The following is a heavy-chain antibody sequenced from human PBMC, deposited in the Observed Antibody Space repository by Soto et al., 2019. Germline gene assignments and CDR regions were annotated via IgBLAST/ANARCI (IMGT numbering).Heavy chain of an antibody. CDR3: AREFKWRGGSSPFDY. J-gene: IGHJ4*02. V-gene: IGHV3-30-3*01. Sequence: QVQLVESGGGVVQPGRSLRLSCAASGFTFSSYAMHWVRQAPGKGLEWVAVISYDGSNKYYADSVKGRFTNSRDNSKNTLYLQMNSLRAEDTAVYYCAREFKWRGGSSPFDYWGQGTLVTVSS. D-gene: IGHD1-26*01. CDR1: GFTFSSYA. CDR2: ISYDGSNK.